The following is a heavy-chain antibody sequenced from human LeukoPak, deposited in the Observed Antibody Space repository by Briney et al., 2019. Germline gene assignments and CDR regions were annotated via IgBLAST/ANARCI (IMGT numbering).Heavy chain of an antibody. Sequence: PGGSLRLSCAASGFTFSSYSMNWVRQAPGKGLEWVSSISSSSSYIYYADSVKGRFTISRDNAKNSLYLQMNSLRAEDTAVYYCARETTIGTKTFDDACDIWGQGTMVTVSS. D-gene: IGHD1-14*01. CDR3: ARETTIGTKTFDDACDI. CDR2: ISSSSSYI. V-gene: IGHV3-21*01. J-gene: IGHJ3*02. CDR1: GFTFSSYS.